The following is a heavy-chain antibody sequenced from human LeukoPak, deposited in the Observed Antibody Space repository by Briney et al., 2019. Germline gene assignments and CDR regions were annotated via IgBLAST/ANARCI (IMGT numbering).Heavy chain of an antibody. CDR1: GFTFSSYW. V-gene: IGHV3-7*01. CDR2: IKQDGSEK. Sequence: GGSLRLSCAASGFTFSSYWMSWVRQAPGKGLEWVANIKQDGSEKYYVDSVKGRFTISGDNAKNSLFLQMNSLRAEDTAVYYCARDPRYTSSWFDQWGQGTLVTVSS. D-gene: IGHD6-13*01. J-gene: IGHJ5*02. CDR3: ARDPRYTSSWFDQ.